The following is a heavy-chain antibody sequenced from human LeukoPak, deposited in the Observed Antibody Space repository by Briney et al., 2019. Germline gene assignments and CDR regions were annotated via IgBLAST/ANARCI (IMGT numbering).Heavy chain of an antibody. CDR2: ISYDGGNK. CDR1: GFTFDDFA. CDR3: ARDPPFSSGWSQNHFDY. J-gene: IGHJ4*02. Sequence: PGGSLRLSCAPSGFTFDDFAMHWVRQAPGKGLEWVALISYDGGNKNYADSVKCRFTIARDNSKNTLYLHMNSLSPEDTAVYYCARDPPFSSGWSQNHFDYWGQGTLVTVSS. D-gene: IGHD6-19*01. V-gene: IGHV3-30*04.